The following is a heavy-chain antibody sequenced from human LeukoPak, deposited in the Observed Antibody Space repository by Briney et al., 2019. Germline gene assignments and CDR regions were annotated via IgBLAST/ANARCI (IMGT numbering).Heavy chain of an antibody. CDR1: GFTYSNAW. D-gene: IGHD3-22*01. CDR3: TTSLSSGYYIDY. J-gene: IGHJ4*02. CDR2: IKSKSDDGTT. V-gene: IGHV3-15*01. Sequence: GGSVSLSCAASGFTYSNAWMSWVRQAPGKGLEWVGRIKSKSDDGTTDYAAPVKGRFTISRDDSKNTLYLQMNSLKTEDTAVYYCTTSLSSGYYIDYWGQGTLVTVSS.